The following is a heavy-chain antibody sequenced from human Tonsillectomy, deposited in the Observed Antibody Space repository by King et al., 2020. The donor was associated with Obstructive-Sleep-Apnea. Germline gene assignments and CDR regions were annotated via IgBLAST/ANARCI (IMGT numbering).Heavy chain of an antibody. D-gene: IGHD6-6*01. J-gene: IGHJ4*02. V-gene: IGHV3-49*03. CDR2: IRSTAYGGTT. CDR3: SWQLVRGSRRRGHYYFDY. CDR1: GFMFGIYA. Sequence: VQLVESGGGLVQPGWSLRLSCTASGFMFGIYAMTSFRQAPGKGLEWVGFIRSTAYGGTTEYAASVKGRFTISRDDSKSIAYLQMNSLKTEDTAVFDLSWQLVRGSRRRGHYYFDYWGQGTLVTVSS.